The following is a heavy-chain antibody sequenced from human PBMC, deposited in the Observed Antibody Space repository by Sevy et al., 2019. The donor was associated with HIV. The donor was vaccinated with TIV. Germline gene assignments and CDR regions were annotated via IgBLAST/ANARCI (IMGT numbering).Heavy chain of an antibody. CDR1: GFTFSSYG. J-gene: IGHJ4*02. CDR3: AKVGDDYGDSYFDY. Sequence: GGSLRLSCAASGFTFSSYGMHWVRQAPGKGLEWVAFIRYDGSNKYYADSVKGRFTISRDNSKNTLYLQMNSLGAEDTAVYYWAKVGDDYGDSYFDYWGQGTLVTVSS. D-gene: IGHD4-17*01. V-gene: IGHV3-30*02. CDR2: IRYDGSNK.